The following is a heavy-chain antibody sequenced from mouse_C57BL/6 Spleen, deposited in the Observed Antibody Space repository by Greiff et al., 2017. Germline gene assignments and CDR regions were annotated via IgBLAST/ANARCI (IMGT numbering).Heavy chain of an antibody. CDR2: IHPNSGSP. CDR1: GYPFTTYW. Sequence: QFHLQQPGAELVKPGASVKLSCKASGYPFTTYWMHWVKQRPGQGLEWIGMIHPNSGSPNYNEKFKSKATLTVDKSSSTAYMQLSSLTSEESAVYYCARSYYGSRDYFDYWGQGTTLTVSS. D-gene: IGHD1-1*01. V-gene: IGHV1-64*01. CDR3: ARSYYGSRDYFDY. J-gene: IGHJ2*01.